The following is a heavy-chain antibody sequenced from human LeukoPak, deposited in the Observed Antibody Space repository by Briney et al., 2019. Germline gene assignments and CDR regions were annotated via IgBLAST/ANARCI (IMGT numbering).Heavy chain of an antibody. V-gene: IGHV4-34*01. D-gene: IGHD2-15*01. CDR2: INHSGST. CDR3: ARGLCSLDY. J-gene: IGHJ4*02. CDR1: GGSFSGYY. Sequence: SETLSLTCAVYGGSFSGYYWSWIRQPPGKGLEWIGEINHSGSTNYNPSLKSRVTISVDTSKNQFSLKLSSVTAADTAVYYCARGLCSLDYWGQGTLVTVSS.